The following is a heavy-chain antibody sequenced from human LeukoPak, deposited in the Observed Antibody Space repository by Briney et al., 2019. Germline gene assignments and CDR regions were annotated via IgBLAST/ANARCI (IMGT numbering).Heavy chain of an antibody. J-gene: IGHJ4*02. D-gene: IGHD4-11*01. V-gene: IGHV3-23*01. CDR3: AREPATTVTYYFDY. CDR1: GFTFSSYE. Sequence: GGSLRLSCAASGFTFSSYEMNWVRQAPGKGLEWVSAISGSGGSTYYADSVKGRFTISRDNSKNTLYLQMNSLRAEDTALYYCAREPATTVTYYFDYWGQGTLVTVSS. CDR2: ISGSGGST.